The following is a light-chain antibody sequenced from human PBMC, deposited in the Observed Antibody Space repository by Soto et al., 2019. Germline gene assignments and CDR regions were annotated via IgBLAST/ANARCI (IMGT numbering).Light chain of an antibody. Sequence: LFTQSPATLSFSPGERATLSCRASQTVSSQLAWYQQKPGQAPRLLIYDASKRATGVPGRFSGSGSGTDFTLTISSLEPDDFGVYYCQQRSSWPTFGQGTKV. CDR2: DAS. CDR3: QQRSSWPT. CDR1: QTVSSQ. V-gene: IGKV3-11*01. J-gene: IGKJ1*01.